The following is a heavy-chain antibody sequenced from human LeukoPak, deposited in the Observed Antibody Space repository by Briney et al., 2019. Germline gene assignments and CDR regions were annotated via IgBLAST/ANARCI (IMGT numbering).Heavy chain of an antibody. CDR2: ISGIGGST. V-gene: IGHV3-23*01. CDR1: GFTFSSYA. CDR3: AKLTSGSGSSALFDY. D-gene: IGHD3-10*01. Sequence: GGSLRLSCAASGFTFSSYAMSWVRQAPGKGLEWVSAISGIGGSTYYADSVKGRFTISRDNSKNTLYLQMNSLRAEDTAVYYCAKLTSGSGSSALFDYWGQGTLVTVSS. J-gene: IGHJ4*02.